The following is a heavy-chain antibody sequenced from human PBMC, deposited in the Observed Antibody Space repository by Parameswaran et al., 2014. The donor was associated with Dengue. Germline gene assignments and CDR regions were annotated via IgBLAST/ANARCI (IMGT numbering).Heavy chain of an antibody. CDR2: ISWNSGSI. J-gene: IGHJ5*02. Sequence: WIRQPPGKGLEWVSGISWNSGSIGYADSVKGRFTISRDNAKNSLYLQMNSLRAEDTALYYCAKDTIPGDYSTGGRVASWFDPWGQGTLVTVSS. D-gene: IGHD4-11*01. CDR3: AKDTIPGDYSTGGRVASWFDP. V-gene: IGHV3-9*01.